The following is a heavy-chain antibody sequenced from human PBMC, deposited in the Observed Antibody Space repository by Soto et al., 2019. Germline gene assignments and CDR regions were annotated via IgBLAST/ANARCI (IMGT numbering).Heavy chain of an antibody. J-gene: IGHJ4*02. D-gene: IGHD2-8*01. CDR2: IYYSGSA. Sequence: QLQLQELGPGLVKPSETLSLTCTVSGGSISSSSYYWGWIRQPPGKGLEWIGSIYYSGSAYYNPSLKSRVTISVDTAKNQFSLKLSSVTAADTAVYYCARQRLDIALMVYAAGGEYFDYWGQGTLVTVSS. V-gene: IGHV4-39*01. CDR3: ARQRLDIALMVYAAGGEYFDY. CDR1: GGSISSSSYY.